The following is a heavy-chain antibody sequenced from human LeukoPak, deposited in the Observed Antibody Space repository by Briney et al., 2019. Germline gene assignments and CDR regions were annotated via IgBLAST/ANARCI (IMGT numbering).Heavy chain of an antibody. CDR2: ISPSGDIT. J-gene: IGHJ4*02. Sequence: GGSLRLSCAASGFTFSNHGMNWVRQAPGKGLEWVSGISPSGDITYYADSVRGRFTISRDNSKNTLYLEVISLTAEDTAVYYCAKDDAWLRFGEWSQGTLVTVSS. V-gene: IGHV3-23*01. CDR3: AKDDAWLRFGE. D-gene: IGHD3-10*01. CDR1: GFTFSNHG.